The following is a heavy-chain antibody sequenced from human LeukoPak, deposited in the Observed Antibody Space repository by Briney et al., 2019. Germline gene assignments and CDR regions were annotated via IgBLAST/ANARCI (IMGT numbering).Heavy chain of an antibody. CDR2: ISSSSSYT. Sequence: GGSLRLSCAASGFTFSDYYMSWIRQAPGKGLEWVSYISSSSSYTNYADSVKGRFTISRDNAKNSLYLQMNSLRAEDTAIYYCARDLYYYGSGSYYDVFDVWGQGTMVTVSS. CDR1: GFTFSDYY. CDR3: ARDLYYYGSGSYYDVFDV. D-gene: IGHD3-10*01. J-gene: IGHJ3*01. V-gene: IGHV3-11*05.